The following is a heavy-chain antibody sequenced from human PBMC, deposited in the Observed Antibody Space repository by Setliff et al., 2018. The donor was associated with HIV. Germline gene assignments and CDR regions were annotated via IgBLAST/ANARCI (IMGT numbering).Heavy chain of an antibody. CDR3: AKERNPYYYDTSGYSWFDP. Sequence: PGESLKISCAASGFTFSSDAMSWVRQAPGKGLEWVSAVSGGGGSTYYADSVKGRFTISSDNSKNTLYLQINSLRVEDTAVYYCAKERNPYYYDTSGYSWFDPWGQGTLVTVSS. CDR2: VSGGGGST. J-gene: IGHJ5*02. V-gene: IGHV3-23*01. CDR1: GFTFSSDA. D-gene: IGHD3-22*01.